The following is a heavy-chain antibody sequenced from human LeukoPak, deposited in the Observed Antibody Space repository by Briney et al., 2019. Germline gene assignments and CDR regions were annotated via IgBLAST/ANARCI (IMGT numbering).Heavy chain of an antibody. Sequence: ASVKVSFKASGYTFTGYYMHWVRQAPGQGLEWMGWINPNSGGTNYAQKFQGRVTMTRDTSISTAYMELSRLRSDDTAVYYCARDTYYSGSGTYFEDYFDSWGQGILVTVSS. CDR2: INPNSGGT. CDR1: GYTFTGYY. CDR3: ARDTYYSGSGTYFEDYFDS. V-gene: IGHV1-2*02. J-gene: IGHJ4*02. D-gene: IGHD3-10*01.